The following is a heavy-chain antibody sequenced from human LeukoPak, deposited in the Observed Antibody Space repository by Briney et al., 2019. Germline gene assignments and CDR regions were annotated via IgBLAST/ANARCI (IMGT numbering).Heavy chain of an antibody. D-gene: IGHD3-22*01. V-gene: IGHV1-2*02. CDR1: GYTFTGYY. CDR2: INPNSGGT. Sequence: ASVKVSCKASGYTFTGYYMHWVRQAPGQGLEWMGWINPNSGGTNYAQKFQGRVTMTRDTSISTAYMELSRLRSDDTAVYYCARPAPYYYDSSGYYLLHWGQGTLVTVSS. J-gene: IGHJ1*01. CDR3: ARPAPYYYDSSGYYLLH.